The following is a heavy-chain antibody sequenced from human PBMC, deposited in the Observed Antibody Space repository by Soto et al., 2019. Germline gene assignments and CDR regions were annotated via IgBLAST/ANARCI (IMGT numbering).Heavy chain of an antibody. J-gene: IGHJ4*02. CDR3: ARGIWTMTRGAYYHDY. CDR2: VNAGNGNT. D-gene: IGHD3-10*01. CDR1: GYTFTGYY. V-gene: IGHV1-3*01. Sequence: ASVKVSCKASGYTFTGYYMQWVRQAPGQRLEWMGWVNAGNGNTKYSEKFQGRVTITRDTSASTAYMELSSLTSEDTAVYYCARGIWTMTRGAYYHDYWGKGTLVTVAS.